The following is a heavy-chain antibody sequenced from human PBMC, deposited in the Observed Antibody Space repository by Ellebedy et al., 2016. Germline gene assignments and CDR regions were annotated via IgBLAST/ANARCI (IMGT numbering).Heavy chain of an antibody. CDR1: GFTFSSYW. J-gene: IGHJ6*02. CDR2: IKQDGSEK. CDR3: AKDRVRDVPIYNYAMDV. D-gene: IGHD2-2*02. Sequence: GGSLRLXXAASGFTFSSYWMSWVRQAPGKGLEWVANIKQDGSEKYYVDSVKGRFTISRDNAKNSLYLQMDSLRAEDTAVYYCAKDRVRDVPIYNYAMDVWGQGTTVTVSS. V-gene: IGHV3-7*01.